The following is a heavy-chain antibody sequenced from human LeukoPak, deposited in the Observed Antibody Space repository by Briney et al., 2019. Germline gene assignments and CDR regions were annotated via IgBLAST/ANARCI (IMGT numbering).Heavy chain of an antibody. CDR3: ARGGATGARTRGAFVPSFDN. D-gene: IGHD4/OR15-4a*01. J-gene: IGHJ4*02. CDR1: GGSITSYY. CDR2: IYYSGST. V-gene: IGHV4-59*01. Sequence: SETLSLTCTVSGGSITSYYWSWIRQPPGKGLEWIGYIYYSGSTNSNPSLRSRVAISVDTSKNQFSLKLNSVTASDTAVYYCARGGATGARTRGAFVPSFDNWGQGSLVTVSS.